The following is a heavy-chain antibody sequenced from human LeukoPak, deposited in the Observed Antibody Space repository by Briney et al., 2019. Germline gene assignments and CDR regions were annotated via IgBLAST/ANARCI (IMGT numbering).Heavy chain of an antibody. CDR1: GFTFSSYW. D-gene: IGHD6-19*01. V-gene: IGHV3-7*05. J-gene: IGHJ4*02. Sequence: GGSLRLSCAASGFTFSSYWMNWVRQAPEKGLEWVAIVKQDGSEKYYVDSVRGRFTISRDNAKNSLYLQMNSLRVEDTAVYYCARSSGWLNDYWGQGTLVTVSS. CDR3: ARSSGWLNDY. CDR2: VKQDGSEK.